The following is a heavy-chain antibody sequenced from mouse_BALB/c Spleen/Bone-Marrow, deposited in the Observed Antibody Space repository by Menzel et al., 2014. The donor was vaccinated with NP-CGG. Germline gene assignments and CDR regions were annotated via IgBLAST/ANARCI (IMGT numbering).Heavy chain of an antibody. CDR1: GYAFSNFW. J-gene: IGHJ2*01. CDR3: ARVYYGNLDY. V-gene: IGHV1-80*01. CDR2: IHPGDGDT. Sequence: QVQLQQSGAELVRPGSSVKISCKASGYAFSNFWMNWVKQRPGQGLEWIGRIHPGDGDTNNSGKFKGKATLTTDKSSGTAYMQLSSLSSEDSAVYFCARVYYGNLDYWGQGTTLTVSS. D-gene: IGHD2-1*01.